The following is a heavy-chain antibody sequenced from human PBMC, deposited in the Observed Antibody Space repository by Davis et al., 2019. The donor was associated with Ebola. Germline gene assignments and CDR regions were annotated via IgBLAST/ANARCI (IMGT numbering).Heavy chain of an antibody. CDR2: ISYDGSNK. V-gene: IGHV3-30*03. Sequence: GESLKISCAASGFTFSSYGMHWVRQAPGKGLEWVAVISYDGSNKYYADSVKGRFTISRDNSKNTLYLQMNSLRAEDTAVYYCARIVPDWYDSSGYSRNGRFDYWGQGTLLTVSS. CDR3: ARIVPDWYDSSGYSRNGRFDY. D-gene: IGHD3-22*01. CDR1: GFTFSSYG. J-gene: IGHJ4*02.